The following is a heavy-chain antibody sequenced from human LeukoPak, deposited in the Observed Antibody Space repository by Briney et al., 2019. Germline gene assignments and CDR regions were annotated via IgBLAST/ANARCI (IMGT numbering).Heavy chain of an antibody. Sequence: SETLSLTCAVYGGSFSGYYWSWIRRPPGKGLEWIGEINHSGSTNYNPSLKSRVTISVDTSKDQFSLKLSSVTAADTAVYYCARRKGYGMIGGYNWFDPWGQGTLVTVSS. J-gene: IGHJ5*02. CDR1: GGSFSGYY. V-gene: IGHV4-34*01. CDR3: ARRKGYGMIGGYNWFDP. CDR2: INHSGST. D-gene: IGHD3-22*01.